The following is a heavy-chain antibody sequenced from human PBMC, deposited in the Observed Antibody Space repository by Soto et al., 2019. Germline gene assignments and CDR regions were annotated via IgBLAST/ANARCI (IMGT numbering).Heavy chain of an antibody. D-gene: IGHD3-22*01. CDR2: ISYDGSNK. CDR1: GFTFSSYA. CDR3: ARDPSMIVKLRVSYYFDY. V-gene: IGHV3-30-3*01. Sequence: PGGSLRLSCAASGFTFSSYAMHWVRQAPGKGLEWVAVISYDGSNKYYADSVKGRFTISRDNSKNTLYLQMNSLRAEDTAVYYCARDPSMIVKLRVSYYFDYWGQGTLVTVSS. J-gene: IGHJ4*02.